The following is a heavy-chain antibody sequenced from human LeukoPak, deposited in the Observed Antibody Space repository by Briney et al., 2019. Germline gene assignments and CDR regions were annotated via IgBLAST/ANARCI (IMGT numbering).Heavy chain of an antibody. CDR3: ARDRGAAASGWFDP. CDR2: IYHSGST. D-gene: IGHD6-13*01. CDR1: GGSISSGGYS. V-gene: IGHV4-30-2*01. J-gene: IGHJ5*02. Sequence: SQTLSLTCAVSGGSISSGGYSWSWIRQPPGKCLEWIGYIYHSGSTYYNPSLKSRVTISVDRSKNQFSLKLSSVTAADTAVYYCARDRGAAASGWFDPWGQGTLVTVSS.